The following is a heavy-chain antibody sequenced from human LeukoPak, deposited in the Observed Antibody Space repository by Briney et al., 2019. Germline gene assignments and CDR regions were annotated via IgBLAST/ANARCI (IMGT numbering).Heavy chain of an antibody. D-gene: IGHD2-2*01. V-gene: IGHV1-69*05. Sequence: SVKVSCKASGGIFSSYAVSWVRQAPGQGLEWVGGIIPILGSAKYAQKFQGRVSITTDESASTVYMEVSSLRSDDTAVCYCAKAFRVLGYCSSATCRLDPCDVWGQGTMVTVSS. CDR3: AKAFRVLGYCSSATCRLDPCDV. CDR1: GGIFSSYA. CDR2: IIPILGSA. J-gene: IGHJ3*01.